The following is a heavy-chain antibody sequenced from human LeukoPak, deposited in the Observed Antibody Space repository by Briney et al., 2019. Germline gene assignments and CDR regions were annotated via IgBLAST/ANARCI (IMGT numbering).Heavy chain of an antibody. CDR3: AKDTTCSSTSCLAYYYYGMDV. CDR2: ISYDGSNK. Sequence: PGGSLRLSCAASVFTLSSYGMHWVRQAPGKGLEWVAVISYDGSNKYYADSVKGRFTISRENSKNTLYLQMNSLRAEDTAVYYCAKDTTCSSTSCLAYYYYGMDVWGKGTTVTVSS. CDR1: VFTLSSYG. D-gene: IGHD2-2*01. V-gene: IGHV3-30*18. J-gene: IGHJ6*04.